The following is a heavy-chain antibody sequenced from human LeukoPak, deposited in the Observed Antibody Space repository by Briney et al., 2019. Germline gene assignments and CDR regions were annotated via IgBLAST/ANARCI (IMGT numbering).Heavy chain of an antibody. CDR3: ARESGTVAHYGENWFDP. J-gene: IGHJ5*02. V-gene: IGHV1-8*01. Sequence: ASVKVSCKASGYTFTSYDLNWVRQATGQGLEWMGWMHPNSGNTGYAQKFQGRVTMTRNTSISTAYMELSSLRSEDTAVYYWARESGTVAHYGENWFDPWGQGTLVTVSS. D-gene: IGHD1-26*01. CDR1: GYTFTSYD. CDR2: MHPNSGNT.